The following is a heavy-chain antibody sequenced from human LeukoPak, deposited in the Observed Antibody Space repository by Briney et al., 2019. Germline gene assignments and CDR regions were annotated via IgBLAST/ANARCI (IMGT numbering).Heavy chain of an antibody. V-gene: IGHV3-7*05. CDR1: GFTFSSSW. CDR3: VRGGSYSGS. Sequence: GGSLRLSCAASGFTFSSSWMTWVRQAPGKGLEWVATIKPDGSEGSYVDSVNGRFTISRDNAKNSLYLQMNSLSAEDTAVYYCVRGGSYSGSWGQGTLVTVSS. CDR2: IKPDGSEG. D-gene: IGHD1-26*01. J-gene: IGHJ5*02.